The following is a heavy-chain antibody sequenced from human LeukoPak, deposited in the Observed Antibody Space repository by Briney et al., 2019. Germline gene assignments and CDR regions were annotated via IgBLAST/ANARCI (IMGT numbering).Heavy chain of an antibody. CDR3: ARDRPTPGIAAAGRAFDI. D-gene: IGHD6-13*01. CDR2: IWNDGSEK. Sequence: GRSLRLSCAASGFTFSVYGIHWVRQAPGKGLEWVAVIWNDGSEKYYADSVKGRLTISRDNSKSTLYLQMNSLRAEDTAVYYCARDRPTPGIAAAGRAFDIWGQGTMVTVSS. V-gene: IGHV3-33*01. J-gene: IGHJ3*02. CDR1: GFTFSVYG.